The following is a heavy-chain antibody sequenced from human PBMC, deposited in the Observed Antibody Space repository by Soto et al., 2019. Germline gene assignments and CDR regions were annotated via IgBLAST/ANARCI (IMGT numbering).Heavy chain of an antibody. Sequence: PGGSLRLSFAASGFIGNIHYMTWVLQAPGNGLEWVSVIYSGGYTYYADSVKGRFTISRDNSKDTLYLQINSLRDEDTAISYRDRRNCRSSSSHYGLDLWGQATTPNVS. V-gene: IGHV3-53*01. CDR3: DRRNCRSSSSHYGLDL. D-gene: IGHD1-1*01. J-gene: IGHJ6*02. CDR2: IYSGGYT. CDR1: GFIGNIHY.